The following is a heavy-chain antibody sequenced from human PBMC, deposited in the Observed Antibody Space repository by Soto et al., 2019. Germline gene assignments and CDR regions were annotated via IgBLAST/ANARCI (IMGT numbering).Heavy chain of an antibody. CDR3: SSNSADAGYYLDY. CDR1: GYTFTGHY. D-gene: IGHD3-10*01. V-gene: IGHV1-2*02. J-gene: IGHJ4*02. Sequence: ASVKVSCKASGYTFTGHYMHWVRQAPGQGLEWMGWINPNSGGTNYAQKFQGRVTMTRDTSISTAYMELSRLRSVDTAVYYCSSNSADAGYYLDYWGQGTLVTVSS. CDR2: INPNSGGT.